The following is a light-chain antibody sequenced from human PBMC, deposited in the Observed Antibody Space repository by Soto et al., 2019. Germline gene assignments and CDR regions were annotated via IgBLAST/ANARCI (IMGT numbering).Light chain of an antibody. V-gene: IGKV3-11*01. CDR2: DAS. CDR1: QSVSSY. J-gene: IGKJ3*01. Sequence: EIVLTQSPATLSLSPGERATLSCRASQSVSSYLAWYQQKPGQAPRLLIYDASSRATGIPARFSGSGSGTDFTLTISSLEPEDFAVYYCQQRSNSFAFGPGPKVDIK. CDR3: QQRSNSFA.